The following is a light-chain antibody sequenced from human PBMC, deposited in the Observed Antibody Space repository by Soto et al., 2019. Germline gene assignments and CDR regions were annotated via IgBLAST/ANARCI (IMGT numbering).Light chain of an antibody. V-gene: IGLV2-14*01. J-gene: IGLJ3*02. Sequence: QSVLTQPASVSGSPGQSITISCTGTSSDVGFYNYVSWYQQHPGKVPKLMIYEVSHRPSGVSNRFSGSKSGNTASLTISGLQAEDEADYYCISYTRSSTWVFGGGTKVTVL. CDR1: SSDVGFYNY. CDR2: EVS. CDR3: ISYTRSSTWV.